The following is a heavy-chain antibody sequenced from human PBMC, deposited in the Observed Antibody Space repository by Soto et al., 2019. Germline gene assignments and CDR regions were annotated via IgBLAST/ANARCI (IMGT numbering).Heavy chain of an antibody. V-gene: IGHV3-73*01. Sequence: EVQLVESGGGLVQPGGSLKLSCAASGFTFSGSAMHWVRQASGKGLEWVRRIRSEANSYATAYAASVKGRFTISRDDSKNTAYLQMNSLKTEDTAVDYCTTPIGGPAGFYYYLDVWGKGTTVTVAS. D-gene: IGHD2-15*01. CDR2: IRSEANSYAT. J-gene: IGHJ6*03. CDR3: TTPIGGPAGFYYYLDV. CDR1: GFTFSGSA.